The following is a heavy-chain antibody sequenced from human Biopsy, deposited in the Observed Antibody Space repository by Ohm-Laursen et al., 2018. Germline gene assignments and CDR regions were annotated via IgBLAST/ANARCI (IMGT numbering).Heavy chain of an antibody. V-gene: IGHV1-18*01. CDR1: GYTFPNFG. CDR2: ISPYNGNG. J-gene: IGHJ3*01. CDR3: ATSHYFESTGYAFDF. Sequence: AASVKVSCKASGYTFPNFGISWVRQAPGRGLEWMGWISPYNGNGDYEKNFHGRVTLTADTSTSTVYMELMSLRSGDTAVYYCATSHYFESTGYAFDFWGQGTMVSVSS. D-gene: IGHD3-22*01.